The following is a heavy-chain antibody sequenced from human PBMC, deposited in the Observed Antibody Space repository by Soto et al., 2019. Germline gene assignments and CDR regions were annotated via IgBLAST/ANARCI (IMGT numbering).Heavy chain of an antibody. V-gene: IGHV3-23*01. D-gene: IGHD3-9*01. J-gene: IGHJ6*02. CDR2: ISGSGGTT. Sequence: EVQLLESGGGLVQPGGSLRLSCAASGFTFSSSAMSWVRQAPGKGLEWVSAISGSGGTTYYADSVKGRFTISRDNSKNTLYLQMNSLRAEDTAVYYCAKHVWGITIFGGMDVWGQGTTVTVSS. CDR1: GFTFSSSA. CDR3: AKHVWGITIFGGMDV.